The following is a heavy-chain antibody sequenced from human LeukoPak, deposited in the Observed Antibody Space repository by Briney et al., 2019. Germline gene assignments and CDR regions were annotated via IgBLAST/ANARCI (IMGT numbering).Heavy chain of an antibody. Sequence: ASVKVSCKASGYTFTSYGISWVRQAPGQGLEWMGWISAYNGNTNYAQKLQGRVTMTTDTSTSTAYTELRSLRSDDTAVYYCARADYGDYVHYFDYWGQGTLVTVSS. J-gene: IGHJ4*02. CDR1: GYTFTSYG. V-gene: IGHV1-18*01. D-gene: IGHD4-17*01. CDR2: ISAYNGNT. CDR3: ARADYGDYVHYFDY.